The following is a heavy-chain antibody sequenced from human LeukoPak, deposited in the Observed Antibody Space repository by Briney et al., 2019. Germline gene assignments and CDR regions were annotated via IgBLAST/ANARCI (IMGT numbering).Heavy chain of an antibody. CDR2: IDPSDSYT. J-gene: IGHJ4*02. Sequence: GESLKISGKGSGYSFTSYWISWVRQVPGKGLEWMGRIDPSDSYTNYSPSFQGHVTISADKSISTAYLQWSSLKASDTAMYYCARHPMGEHFDYWGQGTLVTVSS. CDR3: ARHPMGEHFDY. CDR1: GYSFTSYW. V-gene: IGHV5-10-1*01.